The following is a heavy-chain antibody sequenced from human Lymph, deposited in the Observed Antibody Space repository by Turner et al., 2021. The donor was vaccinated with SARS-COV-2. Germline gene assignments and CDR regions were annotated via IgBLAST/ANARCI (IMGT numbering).Heavy chain of an antibody. CDR1: GYTFTSYY. Sequence: QVQLVQSGAEVKKPGASVKVYCKASGYTFTSYYMHWVRQAPGQGLEWMVIINPSGDSTSYAQKFQGRVTMTRDTSTSTVYMELSSLRSEDTAVYYCARVGPGGFDYWGQGTPVTVSS. J-gene: IGHJ4*02. V-gene: IGHV1-46*03. D-gene: IGHD2-15*01. CDR3: ARVGPGGFDY. CDR2: INPSGDST.